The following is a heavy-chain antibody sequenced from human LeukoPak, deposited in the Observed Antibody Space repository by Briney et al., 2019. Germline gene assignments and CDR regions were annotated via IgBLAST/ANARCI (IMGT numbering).Heavy chain of an antibody. CDR1: GGSISSYY. CDR3: AREGGDIVVVTAILDAFDI. J-gene: IGHJ3*02. Sequence: PSETLSLTCTVSGGSISSYYWSWIRQPPGKGLEWIGRIYTSGSTNYNPSLKSRVTMSVDTSKNQFSLKLSSVTAADTAVYYCAREGGDIVVVTAILDAFDIWGQGTMVTVSS. D-gene: IGHD2-21*02. V-gene: IGHV4-4*07. CDR2: IYTSGST.